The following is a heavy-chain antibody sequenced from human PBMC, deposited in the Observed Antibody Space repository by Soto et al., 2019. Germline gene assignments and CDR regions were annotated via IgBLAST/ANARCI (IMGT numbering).Heavy chain of an antibody. CDR2: TYHRGST. CDR1: GVSISSYF. CDR3: ARIGGYHGPLDY. D-gene: IGHD3-16*02. V-gene: IGHV4-59*01. Sequence: SETLSLTCSVSGVSISSYFWSWIRQPPGRGLEWIGYTYHRGSTNYSPSLKSRVAISLDTSENQFSLKVSSVTAADTAVYYGARIGGYHGPLDYWGQGTPVTVSS. J-gene: IGHJ4*02.